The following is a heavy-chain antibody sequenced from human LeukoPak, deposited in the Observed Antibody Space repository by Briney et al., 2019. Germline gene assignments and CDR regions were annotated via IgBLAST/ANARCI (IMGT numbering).Heavy chain of an antibody. D-gene: IGHD3-16*01. Sequence: GGSLRLSCAASEFTFSNYWMNWVRQAPGKGLEWVSNINNDGSEKYYVDSVKGRFSISRDNAKKSLYLQMNSLRAEDTAVYYCARALSHCLDYWGQGTLVTVSS. J-gene: IGHJ4*02. CDR3: ARALSHCLDY. CDR1: EFTFSNYW. V-gene: IGHV3-7*01. CDR2: INNDGSEK.